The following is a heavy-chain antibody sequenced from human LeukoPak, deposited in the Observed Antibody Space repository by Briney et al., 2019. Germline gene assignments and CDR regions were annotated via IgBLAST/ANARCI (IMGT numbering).Heavy chain of an antibody. V-gene: IGHV5-51*01. D-gene: IGHD3-22*01. Sequence: GESLKISCKGSGYSFTSYWIGWVRQMPGKGLEWMGIIYPGDSDTRYSPSFQGQVTISADKSISTAYLQWSSLKASDTAMYYCARITYYYDSSGESYYFDYWGQGTLVTVSS. CDR1: GYSFTSYW. J-gene: IGHJ4*02. CDR2: IYPGDSDT. CDR3: ARITYYYDSSGESYYFDY.